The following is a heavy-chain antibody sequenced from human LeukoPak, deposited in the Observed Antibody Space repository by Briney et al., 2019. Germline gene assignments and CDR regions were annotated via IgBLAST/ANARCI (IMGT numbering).Heavy chain of an antibody. CDR1: GFTFSSYS. CDR2: IKQDGSEK. V-gene: IGHV3-7*01. CDR3: SKGKPHFDY. Sequence: GGSLRLSCAASGFTFSSYSMNWVRQAPGKGLEWVANIKQDGSEKFYVDSVKGRFTISRDNSKNTLYLQMNSLRAEDTAVYYCSKGKPHFDYWGQGTLVTVSS. J-gene: IGHJ4*02.